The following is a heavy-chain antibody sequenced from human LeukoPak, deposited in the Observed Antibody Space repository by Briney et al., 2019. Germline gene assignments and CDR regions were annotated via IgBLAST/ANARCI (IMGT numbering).Heavy chain of an antibody. V-gene: IGHV4-59*12. Sequence: SETLSLTCTVSGASISSYYWSWIRQPPGKGLEWIGYIYSSGSTNYNPSLKSRVTISVDRSKNQFSLKLSSVTAADTAVYYCARFVVGQWLINYWGQGALVTVSS. J-gene: IGHJ4*02. D-gene: IGHD6-19*01. CDR3: ARFVVGQWLINY. CDR2: IYSSGST. CDR1: GASISSYY.